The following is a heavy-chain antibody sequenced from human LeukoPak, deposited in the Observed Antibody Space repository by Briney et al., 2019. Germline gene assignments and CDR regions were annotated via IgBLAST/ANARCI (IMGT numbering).Heavy chain of an antibody. CDR2: ISHSGTT. D-gene: IGHD2-15*01. Sequence: SETLSLTCAVSGYSISSGYYWGWIRQPPGKGLEWIALISHSGTTCYNPSLKSRVTMSVDTSKNQFSLKLNSVTAADTAVYYCLRDQDCSGGDCQVCWGQGTLVTVSS. J-gene: IGHJ4*02. CDR3: LRDQDCSGGDCQVC. V-gene: IGHV4-38-2*02. CDR1: GYSISSGYY.